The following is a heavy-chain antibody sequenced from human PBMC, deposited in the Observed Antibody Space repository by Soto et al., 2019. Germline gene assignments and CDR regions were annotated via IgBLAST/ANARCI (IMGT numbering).Heavy chain of an antibody. J-gene: IGHJ6*02. CDR2: IDPSDSYT. CDR1: GYSFTSYW. CDR3: ARDGSLSYYYYGMDV. Sequence: GESVKISCKGSGYSFTSYWISWVRQMPGKGLEWMGRIDPSDSYTNYSPSFQGHVTISADKSISTAYLQWSSLKASDTAMYYCARDGSLSYYYYGMDVWGQGTTVTVSS. D-gene: IGHD5-12*01. V-gene: IGHV5-10-1*01.